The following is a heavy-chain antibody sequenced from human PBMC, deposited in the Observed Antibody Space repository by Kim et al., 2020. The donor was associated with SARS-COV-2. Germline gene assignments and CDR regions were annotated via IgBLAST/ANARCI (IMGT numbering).Heavy chain of an antibody. Sequence: GGSLRLSCVGSKFNFGTYGMHWVRQAPGKGLEWVATISYDGSNEYYVDSVKGRFTISRDNSKKTLFLQMNSLRGDDTAVYYCGKNPYSNTLYGPFDYWGQGNLVTVSS. CDR1: KFNFGTYG. J-gene: IGHJ4*02. D-gene: IGHD2-2*01. CDR3: GKNPYSNTLYGPFDY. CDR2: ISYDGSNE. V-gene: IGHV3-30*18.